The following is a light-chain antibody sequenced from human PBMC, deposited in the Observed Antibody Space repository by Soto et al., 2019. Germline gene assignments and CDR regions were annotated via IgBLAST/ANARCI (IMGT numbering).Light chain of an antibody. CDR3: QQTYTTPHT. V-gene: IGKV1-39*01. J-gene: IGKJ2*01. Sequence: DIQMTQSPSSLSAFVGDRVSITCRASQSISDYLNWYQQKVGKAPKLLIYAASTLQSGVPSRCSGGGSGTDFTRTISSLEPADFETYYYQQTYTTPHTFGQRAKLEI. CDR2: AAS. CDR1: QSISDY.